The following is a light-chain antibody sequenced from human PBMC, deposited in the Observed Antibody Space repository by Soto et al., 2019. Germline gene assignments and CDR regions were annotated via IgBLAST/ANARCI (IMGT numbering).Light chain of an antibody. CDR2: AAS. V-gene: IGKV1-39*01. CDR1: QGISSL. CDR3: QQSYSNPRT. Sequence: QLTQSPSSLPASPGASVPITCRARQGISSLLAWYQQKPGKAPKLLIHAASTLQSGVPSRFSGSGSGTDFTLTISSLQPEDFETYYCQQSYSNPRTFGQGTKVDIK. J-gene: IGKJ1*01.